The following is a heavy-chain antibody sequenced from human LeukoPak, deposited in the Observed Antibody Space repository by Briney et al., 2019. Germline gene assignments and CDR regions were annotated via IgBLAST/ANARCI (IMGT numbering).Heavy chain of an antibody. Sequence: PSETLSLTCTVSGGSISSYYWSWIRQPPGKGLEWIGYINYSGSTNYNPSLKSRVTISVDTSKNQFSLKLSSVTAADTAVYYCARSESGYSGYTGALDYYYGMDVWGQGTTVTVSS. CDR3: ARSESGYSGYTGALDYYYGMDV. V-gene: IGHV4-59*01. CDR1: GGSISSYY. J-gene: IGHJ6*02. D-gene: IGHD5-12*01. CDR2: INYSGST.